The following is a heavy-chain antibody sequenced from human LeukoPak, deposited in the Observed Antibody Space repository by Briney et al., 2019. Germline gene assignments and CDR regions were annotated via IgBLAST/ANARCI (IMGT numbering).Heavy chain of an antibody. Sequence: SQTLSLTCAISGDSVSTNSAAWNWIRQSPSRGLEWLGRTYYRSKWYNDYAISVKSRMTINPDTFKNQFSLQLNSVTPEDTAVYYCVRGFSTFFDYWGQGTLVTVSS. CDR1: GDSVSTNSAA. D-gene: IGHD3-10*01. J-gene: IGHJ4*02. V-gene: IGHV6-1*01. CDR2: TYYRSKWYN. CDR3: VRGFSTFFDY.